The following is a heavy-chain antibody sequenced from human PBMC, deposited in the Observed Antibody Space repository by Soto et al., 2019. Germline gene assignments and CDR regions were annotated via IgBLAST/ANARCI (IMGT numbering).Heavy chain of an antibody. CDR2: IYWDDDK. J-gene: IGHJ4*02. CDR1: GFSLSTDDVG. V-gene: IGHV2-5*02. CDR3: ARSKYSISSFDY. Sequence: SGPTLVNPTQTLALTCTFSGFSLSTDDVGVGWIRQPPGKALDWLAVIYWDDDKRYSPSLKSRLTITKDTSKNQVLLTMTNMDPVDTATYFCARSKYSISSFDYWGQGALVTVSS. D-gene: IGHD6-6*01.